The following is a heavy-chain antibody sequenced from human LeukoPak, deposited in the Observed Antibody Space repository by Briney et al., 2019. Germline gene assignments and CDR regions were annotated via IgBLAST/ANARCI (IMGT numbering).Heavy chain of an antibody. CDR2: IYHSGST. V-gene: IGHV4-30-2*01. J-gene: IGHJ4*02. CDR1: GGSISSGGYY. Sequence: SSETLSLTCTVSGGSISSGGYYWSWIRQPPGKGLEWIGYIYHSGSTYYNPSLKSRVTISVDRSKNQFSLKLSSVTAAGTAVYYCARDPYSSGSNFDYWGQGTLVTVSS. D-gene: IGHD6-19*01. CDR3: ARDPYSSGSNFDY.